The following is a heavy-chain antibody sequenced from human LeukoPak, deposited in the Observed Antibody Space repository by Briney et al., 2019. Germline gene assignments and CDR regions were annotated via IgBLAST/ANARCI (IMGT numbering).Heavy chain of an antibody. J-gene: IGHJ6*02. CDR3: ARDVTYYDTPIPYYYYGMDV. CDR2: ISAYNGNT. D-gene: IGHD3-22*01. V-gene: IGHV1-18*01. Sequence: ASVKVSCKASGYTFTSYGISWVRQAPGQGLEWMGWISAYNGNTNYAQKLQGRVTMTTDTSTSTVYMELRSLRSDDTAVYYCARDVTYYDTPIPYYYYGMDVWGQGTTVTVSS. CDR1: GYTFTSYG.